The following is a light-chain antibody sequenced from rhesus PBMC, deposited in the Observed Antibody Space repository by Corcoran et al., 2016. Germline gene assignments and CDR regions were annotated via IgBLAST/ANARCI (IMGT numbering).Light chain of an antibody. CDR1: QSVSSR. J-gene: IGKJ4*01. V-gene: IGKV3-17*02. CDR2: GAS. Sequence: EIVMTQSPATLSLSPGERATLSCRASQSVSSRLAWYQQKPGQAPSLLIDGASSRVTGIPDRFRGSGSRTDFTLTISSLGPEGVAGYFCRQESTWSLTFGGGTKVELK. CDR3: RQESTWSLT.